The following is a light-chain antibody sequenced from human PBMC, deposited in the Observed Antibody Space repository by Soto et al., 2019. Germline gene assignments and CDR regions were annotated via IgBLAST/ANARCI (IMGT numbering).Light chain of an antibody. CDR2: AAS. CDR1: QSISSW. Sequence: DIQMTQSHSTLSASVGDRVTITFRASQSISSWLAWYQQKPGKAPRLLIYAASSLESGVPSRFSATASGTEFTLTISSLQPDDFATYYCQQYHTPRAFGQGTKVDI. V-gene: IGKV1-5*01. CDR3: QQYHTPRA. J-gene: IGKJ1*01.